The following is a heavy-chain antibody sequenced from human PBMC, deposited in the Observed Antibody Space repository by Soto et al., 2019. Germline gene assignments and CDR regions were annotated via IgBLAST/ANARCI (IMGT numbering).Heavy chain of an antibody. CDR1: GGSISSYY. Sequence: QVQLQESGPGLVKPSETLSLTCTVSGGSISSYYWSWIRQPPGKGLEWIGYIYYSGSTNYNPSLKGRVTISVDTSKNQFSLKLSSVTAADTAVYYCARPSGSYFGRGAFDIWGQGTMVTVSS. CDR3: ARPSGSYFGRGAFDI. D-gene: IGHD1-26*01. CDR2: IYYSGST. V-gene: IGHV4-59*01. J-gene: IGHJ3*02.